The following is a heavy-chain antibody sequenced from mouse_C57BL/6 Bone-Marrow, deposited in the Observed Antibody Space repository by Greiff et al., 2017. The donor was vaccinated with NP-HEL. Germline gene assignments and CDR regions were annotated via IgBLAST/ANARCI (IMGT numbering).Heavy chain of an antibody. CDR3: ARFVVYYGSSYHYYAMDY. CDR1: GYTFTSYW. Sequence: QVQLQQPGAELVKPGASVKMSCKASGYTFTSYWITWVKQRPGQGLEWIGDIYPGSGSTNYNEKFKSKATLTVDTSSSTAYMQLSSLTSEDSAVYYCARFVVYYGSSYHYYAMDYWGQGTSVTVSS. V-gene: IGHV1-55*01. CDR2: IYPGSGST. D-gene: IGHD1-1*01. J-gene: IGHJ4*01.